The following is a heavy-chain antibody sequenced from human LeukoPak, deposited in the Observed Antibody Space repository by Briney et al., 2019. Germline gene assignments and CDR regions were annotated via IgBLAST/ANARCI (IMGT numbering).Heavy chain of an antibody. V-gene: IGHV4-34*01. Sequence: TSETLSLTCAVYGGSSSGYYWSWIRQPPGKGLEWIGEINHSGSTNYNPSLKSRVTISVDTSKNQFSLKLSSVTAADTAVYYCARGRGYCSSTSCYTDYWGQGTLVTVSS. CDR3: ARGRGYCSSTSCYTDY. CDR1: GGSSSGYY. CDR2: INHSGST. J-gene: IGHJ4*02. D-gene: IGHD2-2*01.